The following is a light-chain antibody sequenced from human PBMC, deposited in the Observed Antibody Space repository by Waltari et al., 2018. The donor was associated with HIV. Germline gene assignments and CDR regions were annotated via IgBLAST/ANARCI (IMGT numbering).Light chain of an antibody. CDR1: SSNIGAGYD. J-gene: IGLJ3*02. CDR3: QSYDSSLSGSWV. Sequence: QSVLTQPPSVSGAPGQRVTISCTGSSSNIGAGYDVHWYQPLPGTVPKLLLYGISNRPSGVPDRFSGSKSGTSASLAITGLQAEDEADYYCQSYDSSLSGSWVFGGGTKLTVL. V-gene: IGLV1-40*01. CDR2: GIS.